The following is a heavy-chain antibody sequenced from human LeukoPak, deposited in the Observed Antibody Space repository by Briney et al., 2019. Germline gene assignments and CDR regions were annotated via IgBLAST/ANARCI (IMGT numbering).Heavy chain of an antibody. D-gene: IGHD6-13*01. CDR2: ISGYNGNT. CDR3: ARGYSSSWLQSYFDY. Sequence: ASVKVSCKASGYTFSSYGISWVRQAPGQRPEWMGWISGYNGNTNYAQKLQGRVTMTTDTSTSTAYMELRSLRSDDTAVYYCARGYSSSWLQSYFDYWGQGTLVTVS. V-gene: IGHV1-18*01. CDR1: GYTFSSYG. J-gene: IGHJ4*02.